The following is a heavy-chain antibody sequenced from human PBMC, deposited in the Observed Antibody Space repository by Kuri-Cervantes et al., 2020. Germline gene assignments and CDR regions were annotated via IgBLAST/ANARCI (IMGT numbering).Heavy chain of an antibody. Sequence: GSLRLSCTVSGVSINSNNYYWGWIRQSPGKGLKWIGNFYYSGSTYYNPSLKSRVTISVDTSKDQFSLKLSSVTAADTAVYYCARLPANVVLTTPRGFFDYWGQGTQVTVSS. V-gene: IGHV4-39*01. D-gene: IGHD2-15*01. CDR1: GVSINSNNYY. CDR2: FYYSGST. J-gene: IGHJ4*02. CDR3: ARLPANVVLTTPRGFFDY.